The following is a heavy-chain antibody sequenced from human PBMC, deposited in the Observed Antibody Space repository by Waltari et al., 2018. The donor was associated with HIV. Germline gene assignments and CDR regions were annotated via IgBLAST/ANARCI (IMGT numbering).Heavy chain of an antibody. CDR1: GFTFAEYP. Sequence: EVQLVESGGGLVQHGPSLRLSCAASGFTFAEYPMHWVRQVPGKGLGCVSSLSWNSGITDYADSVKGRFIISRDNVKNSLYLQMNSLRTEDTAFYYCAKGGSHLTIYEAWFDSWGQGTLVTVSS. J-gene: IGHJ5*01. V-gene: IGHV3-9*01. CDR3: AKGGSHLTIYEAWFDS. D-gene: IGHD3-3*01. CDR2: LSWNSGIT.